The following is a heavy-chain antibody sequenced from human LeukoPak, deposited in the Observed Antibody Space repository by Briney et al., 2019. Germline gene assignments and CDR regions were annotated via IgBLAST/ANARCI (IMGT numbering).Heavy chain of an antibody. CDR1: GGSISSSSYY. D-gene: IGHD3-22*01. V-gene: IGHV4-39*01. J-gene: IGHJ4*02. Sequence: SETLSLTCTVSGGSISSSSYYWGWIRQPPGKGLGWIGSIYYSGSTYYNPSLKSRVTISVDTSKNQFSLKLSSVTAADTAVYYCARQSPTGITMIVVVLFDYWGQGTLVTVSS. CDR3: ARQSPTGITMIVVVLFDY. CDR2: IYYSGST.